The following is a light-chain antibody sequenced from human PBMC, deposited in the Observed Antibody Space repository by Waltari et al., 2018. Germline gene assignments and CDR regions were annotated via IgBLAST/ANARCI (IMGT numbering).Light chain of an antibody. CDR3: QAWDSSTPYV. CDR1: KLGDKY. CDR2: QDS. J-gene: IGLJ1*01. V-gene: IGLV3-1*01. Sequence: SYELTQPPSVSVSPGQTASITCSGDKLGDKYACWYQHKPGQSPVLVIYQDSKRPSGIRERFSGSNSGNTATLTISGTQAMDEADYYCQAWDSSTPYVFGTGTKVTVL.